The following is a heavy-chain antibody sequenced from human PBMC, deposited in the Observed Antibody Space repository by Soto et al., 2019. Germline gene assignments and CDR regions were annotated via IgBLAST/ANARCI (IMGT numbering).Heavy chain of an antibody. CDR3: ARGGGVGVAGSAAFDM. J-gene: IGHJ3*02. CDR1: GYPVTAYY. Sequence: QLHLVQSGAVVKKPGASVTVSCSASGYPVTAYYMHWVRQAPGRGLEWMGGINPATGAAKYTQTFQGRVTSTRDTSTSTVFMELSGLPSEDTAVFYCARGGGVGVAGSAAFDMWGQGTLVTVSS. V-gene: IGHV1-2*01. CDR2: INPATGAA. D-gene: IGHD3-3*01.